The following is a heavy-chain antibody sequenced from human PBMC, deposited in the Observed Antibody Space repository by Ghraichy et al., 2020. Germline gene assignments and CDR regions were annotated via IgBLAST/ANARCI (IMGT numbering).Heavy chain of an antibody. D-gene: IGHD2-15*01. CDR2: AYNGGST. CDR3: ARDHHCSGDC. Sequence: GVLRLSCAASGSIVSDTYMSWLRQAPGKGLEWVSIAYNGGSTYYADSVKGRFTISRDTSKNTMYLQMNSLRAEDTAVYYCARDHHCSGDCWGQGTLVTVSS. J-gene: IGHJ4*02. V-gene: IGHV3-66*01. CDR1: GSIVSDTY.